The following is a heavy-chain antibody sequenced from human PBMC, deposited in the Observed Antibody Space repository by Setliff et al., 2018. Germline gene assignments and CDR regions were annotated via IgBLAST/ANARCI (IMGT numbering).Heavy chain of an antibody. Sequence: SETLSLTCTVSGGSITSGSHYWSWIRQPAGKALEWIGQIYSRGSMNYNLSLKSRVTITADESTTTAYLELSSLRSEDTAVYYCARVRDCSGDICHRGFNHYMDVWGKGTSVTVSS. CDR2: IYSRGSM. CDR3: ARVRDCSGDICHRGFNHYMDV. CDR1: GGSITSGSHY. D-gene: IGHD2-15*01. V-gene: IGHV4-61*10. J-gene: IGHJ6*03.